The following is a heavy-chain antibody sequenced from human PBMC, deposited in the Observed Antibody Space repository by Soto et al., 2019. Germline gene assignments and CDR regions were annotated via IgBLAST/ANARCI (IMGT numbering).Heavy chain of an antibody. CDR3: AKPYYYDSSGYYS. V-gene: IGHV3-48*03. J-gene: IGHJ4*02. CDR1: GFTFSSYE. Sequence: GGSLRLSCAASGFTFSSYEMNWVRQAPGKGLEWVSYISSSGSTIYYADSVKGRFTISRDNAKNSLYLQMNSLRAEDTAVYYCAKPYYYDSSGYYSWGQGTLVTVSS. D-gene: IGHD3-22*01. CDR2: ISSSGSTI.